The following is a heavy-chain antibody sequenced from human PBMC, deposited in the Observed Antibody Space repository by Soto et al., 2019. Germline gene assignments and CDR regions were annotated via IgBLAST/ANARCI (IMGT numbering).Heavy chain of an antibody. CDR3: ATSRGSDSGDYTFDY. CDR2: INPNSGGT. V-gene: IGHV1-2*04. Sequence: ASVKVSCKASGYTFTGFYIHWVRQAPGQGLEWMGWINPNSGGTNYAQKFQGWVTMTRDTSINTAYMELSRLRSDDTAVYYCATSRGSDSGDYTFDYWGQGTLVTVSS. D-gene: IGHD4-17*01. CDR1: GYTFTGFY. J-gene: IGHJ4*02.